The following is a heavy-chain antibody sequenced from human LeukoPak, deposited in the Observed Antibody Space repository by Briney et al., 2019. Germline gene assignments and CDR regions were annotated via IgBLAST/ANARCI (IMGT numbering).Heavy chain of an antibody. J-gene: IGHJ4*02. CDR1: GFTFSSYE. D-gene: IGHD6-19*01. CDR2: ISSSGSTI. CDR3: ARDLVAVALFDY. V-gene: IGHV3-48*03. Sequence: EGSLRLSCAVSGFTFSSYEMNWVRQAPGKGLEWVSYISSSGSTIYYADSVKGRFTISRDNAKNSLYLQMNSLRAEDTAVYYCARDLVAVALFDYWGQGTLVTVSS.